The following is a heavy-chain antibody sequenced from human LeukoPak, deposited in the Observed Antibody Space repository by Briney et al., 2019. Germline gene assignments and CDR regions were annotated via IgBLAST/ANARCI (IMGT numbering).Heavy chain of an antibody. Sequence: GGSLRLSCAASRFTYDDYAMHWVRPAPGKGLAWVSGISWYSGSIGYADSVKGRLTLSRDNTKNSMYLQMNRLRAEDTALDYCAKGYCSGGSCYHDYWGQGTLVTVSS. D-gene: IGHD2-15*01. CDR1: RFTYDDYA. CDR2: ISWYSGSI. CDR3: AKGYCSGGSCYHDY. J-gene: IGHJ4*02. V-gene: IGHV3-9*01.